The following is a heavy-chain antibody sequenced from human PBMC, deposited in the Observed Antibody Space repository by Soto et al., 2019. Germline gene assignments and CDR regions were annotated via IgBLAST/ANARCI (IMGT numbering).Heavy chain of an antibody. CDR2: VYYTGST. CDR1: CGSIGDFC. Sequence: PSQILSLTCTVSCGSIGDFCWSWIRQPPGKGLEWIGYVYYTGSTSYNPSLKRRVTFSADSSRGQFSLRLNSVTAADTAVYYCARTVLGPDLLADSFVDYYYYMDVWGQGTTVTVSS. V-gene: IGHV4-59*08. D-gene: IGHD3-9*01. CDR3: ARTVLGPDLLADSFVDYYYYMDV. J-gene: IGHJ6*03.